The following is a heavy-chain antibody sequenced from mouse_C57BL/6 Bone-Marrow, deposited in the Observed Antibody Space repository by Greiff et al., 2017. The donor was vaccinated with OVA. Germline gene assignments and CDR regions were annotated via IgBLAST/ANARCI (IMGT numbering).Heavy chain of an antibody. D-gene: IGHD1-1*01. V-gene: IGHV5-6*01. J-gene: IGHJ3*01. CDR2: ISSGGSYT. CDR3: ARHYYGSSYWFAY. CDR1: GFTFSSYG. Sequence: EVQGVESGGDLVKPGGSLKLSCAASGFTFSSYGMSWVRQTPDKRLEWVATISSGGSYTYYPDSVKGRFTISRDNAKNTLYLQMSSLKSEDTAMYYCARHYYGSSYWFAYWGQGTLVTVSA.